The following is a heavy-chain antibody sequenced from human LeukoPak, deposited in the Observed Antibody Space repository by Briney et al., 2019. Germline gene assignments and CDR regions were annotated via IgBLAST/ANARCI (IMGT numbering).Heavy chain of an antibody. J-gene: IGHJ4*02. CDR1: GFTFSSYG. D-gene: IGHD3-10*01. CDR2: ISYDGSNK. V-gene: IGHV3-30*18. Sequence: GGSLRLSCAASGFTFSSYGMHWVRQAPGKGLEWVAVISYDGSNKYYADSVKGRFTISRDNSKNTLYLQMNSLRAEDTAVYYCAKDLGPYYYGSGSSRFDYWGQGTPVTVSS. CDR3: AKDLGPYYYGSGSSRFDY.